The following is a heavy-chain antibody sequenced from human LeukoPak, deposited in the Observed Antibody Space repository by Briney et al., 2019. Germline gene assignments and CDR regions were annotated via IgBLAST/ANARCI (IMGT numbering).Heavy chain of an antibody. CDR2: INWNGGST. CDR3: ARDIREIAAAGTSDY. CDR1: GFTFDDYG. J-gene: IGHJ4*02. D-gene: IGHD6-13*01. V-gene: IGHV3-20*04. Sequence: GGSLRLSCAASGFTFDDYGMSWVRQAPGKGLEWVSGINWNGGSTGYADSVKGRFTISRDNAKNSLYLQMNSLRAEDTALYYCARDIREIAAAGTSDYWGQGTLVTVSS.